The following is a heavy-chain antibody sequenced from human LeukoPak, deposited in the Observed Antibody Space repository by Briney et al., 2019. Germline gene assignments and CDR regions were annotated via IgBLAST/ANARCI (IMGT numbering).Heavy chain of an antibody. Sequence: SETLSLTCAVYGVSFSGYYWSWIRQPPGKGLEWIGEINHSGSTNYNPSLKSRVTISVDTSKNQFSLKLSSVTAADTAVYYCARTSYYYGMDVWGQGTTVTVSS. CDR3: ARTSYYYGMDV. J-gene: IGHJ6*02. V-gene: IGHV4-34*01. CDR1: GVSFSGYY. CDR2: INHSGST.